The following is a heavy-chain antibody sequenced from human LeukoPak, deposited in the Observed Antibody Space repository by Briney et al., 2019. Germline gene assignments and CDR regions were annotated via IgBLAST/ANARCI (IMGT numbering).Heavy chain of an antibody. D-gene: IGHD6-6*01. J-gene: IGHJ3*02. CDR2: IYTSGST. V-gene: IGHV4-61*02. CDR1: GGSISSGSYY. CDR3: ARQADSSSYAFDI. Sequence: SQTQSLTCTVSGGSISSGSYYWSWIRQPAGKGLEWIGRIYTSGSTNYNPSLKSRVTISVDTSKNQFSLKLSSVTAADTAVYYCARQADSSSYAFDIWGQGTMVTVSS.